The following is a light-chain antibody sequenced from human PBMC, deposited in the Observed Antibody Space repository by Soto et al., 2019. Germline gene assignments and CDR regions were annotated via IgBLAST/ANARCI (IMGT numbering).Light chain of an antibody. CDR3: QQFNSYSRT. V-gene: IGKV3-20*01. Sequence: EIVLTQSPGTPSLSPGERATLSCRASQSVSSSYLAWYQQKPGQAPRLLIYGASSRATGIPDRFSGSGSGTDFTLTISRLEPEDFATYYCQQFNSYSRTFGQGTKVDIK. CDR2: GAS. J-gene: IGKJ1*01. CDR1: QSVSSSY.